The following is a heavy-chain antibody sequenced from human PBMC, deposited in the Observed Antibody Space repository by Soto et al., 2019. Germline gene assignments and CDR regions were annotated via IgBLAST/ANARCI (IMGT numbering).Heavy chain of an antibody. J-gene: IGHJ4*02. CDR1: GGSISSGGYS. CDR3: ARENNVLPGGYFDY. V-gene: IGHV4-30-2*01. D-gene: IGHD3-10*01. CDR2: IYHSGST. Sequence: QLQLQESGSGLVKPSQTLSLTCAVSGGSISSGGYSWSWIRQPPGKGLEWIGYIYHSGSTYYNPSLKSRVTISVDGSKTQFSLKLSSVTAADTAVYYCARENNVLPGGYFDYWGQGTLVTVSS.